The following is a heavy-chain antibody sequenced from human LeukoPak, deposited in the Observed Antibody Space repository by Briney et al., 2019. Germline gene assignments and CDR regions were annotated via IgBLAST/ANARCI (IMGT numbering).Heavy chain of an antibody. Sequence: GGSLEISCKGSGYSFTSYWIAWVRQLPGKGLGWLGIFYPCDSDTRYSPSLQGQVPISADKSISTAYLQWSSLKASDTAMYYCATHYYDSSGYYYVGYWGQGTLVTVSS. D-gene: IGHD3-22*01. CDR3: ATHYYDSSGYYYVGY. CDR2: FYPCDSDT. J-gene: IGHJ4*02. CDR1: GYSFTSYW. V-gene: IGHV5-51*03.